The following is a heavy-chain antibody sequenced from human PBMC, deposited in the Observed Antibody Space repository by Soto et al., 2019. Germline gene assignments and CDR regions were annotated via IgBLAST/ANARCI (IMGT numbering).Heavy chain of an antibody. CDR2: IIPIFGTA. CDR3: ARGPAGAYYYYGMDV. J-gene: IGHJ6*01. Sequence: SVKVSCKASGGTFSSYAISWVGQAPGQGLEWMGGIIPIFGTANYPQKFQGRVTITADESTSTAYMELSSLRCEDTAVYYCARGPAGAYYYYGMDVWGLGTPVTVSS. CDR1: GGTFSSYA. D-gene: IGHD2-2*01. V-gene: IGHV1-69*13.